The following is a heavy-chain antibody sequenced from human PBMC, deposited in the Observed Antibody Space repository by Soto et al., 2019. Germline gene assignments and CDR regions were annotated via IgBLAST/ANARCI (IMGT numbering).Heavy chain of an antibody. J-gene: IGHJ6*02. V-gene: IGHV4-34*01. Sequence: SETLSLTCAVYGGSFSGYYWSWIRQPPGKGLEWIGEINHSGSTNYNPSLKSRVTISVDTSKNQFSLKLSSVTAADTAVYYCARAAARIKYYYYGMDVWGQGTTVTVSS. D-gene: IGHD6-6*01. CDR3: ARAAARIKYYYYGMDV. CDR2: INHSGST. CDR1: GGSFSGYY.